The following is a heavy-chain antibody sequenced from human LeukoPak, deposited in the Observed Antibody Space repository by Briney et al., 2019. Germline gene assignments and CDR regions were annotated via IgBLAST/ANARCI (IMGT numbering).Heavy chain of an antibody. V-gene: IGHV1-18*01. CDR3: AREGLDPPIFDY. CDR2: ITTYNGNT. CDR1: GYTFTSYG. D-gene: IGHD5-24*01. Sequence: ASVKVSCKASGYTFTSYGISWVQQAPGQGLEWMGWITTYNGNTNYAQNLQGRVTMTRDMSTSTVYMELSSLRSEDTAVYYCAREGLDPPIFDYWGQGTLVTVSS. J-gene: IGHJ4*02.